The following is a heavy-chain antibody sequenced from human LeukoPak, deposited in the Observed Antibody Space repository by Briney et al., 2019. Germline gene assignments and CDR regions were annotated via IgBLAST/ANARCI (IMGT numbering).Heavy chain of an antibody. D-gene: IGHD2-2*01. CDR3: ARGGGLSIVVVPAAIWFDP. Sequence: SETLSLTCAVYGGSFSGYYWSWIRQPPGKGLEWIGEINHSGSTNYNPSLKSRDTISVDTSKNQFSLKLSSVTAADTAVYYCARGGGLSIVVVPAAIWFDPWGQGTLVTVSS. V-gene: IGHV4-34*01. CDR1: GGSFSGYY. J-gene: IGHJ5*02. CDR2: INHSGST.